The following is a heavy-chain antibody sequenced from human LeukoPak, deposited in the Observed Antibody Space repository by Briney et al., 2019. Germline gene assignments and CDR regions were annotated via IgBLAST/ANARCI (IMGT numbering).Heavy chain of an antibody. V-gene: IGHV1-24*01. D-gene: IGHD5-24*01. Sequence: GASVKVSCKVSGYTLTELSMHWVRQAPGKGLEGMGGFDPEDGETIYAQKFQGRVTMTEDTSTDTAYMELSSLRSEDTAVYYCATGRDGYNRFDYWGQGALVTVSS. CDR1: GYTLTELS. J-gene: IGHJ4*02. CDR2: FDPEDGET. CDR3: ATGRDGYNRFDY.